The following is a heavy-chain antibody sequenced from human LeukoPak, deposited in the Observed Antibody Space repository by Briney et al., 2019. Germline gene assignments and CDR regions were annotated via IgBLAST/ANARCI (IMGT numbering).Heavy chain of an antibody. D-gene: IGHD4-17*01. CDR1: GFSFSNYW. CDR3: AKDGTTIDH. Sequence: GGSLRLSCAASGFSFSNYWMTWVRQAPGKGLEWVSSIGSSSSNIYYADSVKGRFTTSRDDAKNSLYLQMNSLRAEDTAVYYCAKDGTTIDHWGQGTLVTVSS. V-gene: IGHV3-21*01. J-gene: IGHJ4*02. CDR2: IGSSSSNI.